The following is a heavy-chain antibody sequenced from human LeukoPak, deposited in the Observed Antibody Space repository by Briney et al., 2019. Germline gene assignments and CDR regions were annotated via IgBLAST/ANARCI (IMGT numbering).Heavy chain of an antibody. J-gene: IGHJ4*02. CDR2: INPSGGST. D-gene: IGHD3-16*01. V-gene: IGHV1-46*01. CDR1: GGTFSSYA. Sequence: ASVKVSCKASGGTFSSYAISWVRQAPGQGLEWMGIINPSGGSTSYAQKFQGRVTMTRDTSTSTVYMELSSLRSEDTAVYYCASWGPYFDYWGQGTLVTVSS. CDR3: ASWGPYFDY.